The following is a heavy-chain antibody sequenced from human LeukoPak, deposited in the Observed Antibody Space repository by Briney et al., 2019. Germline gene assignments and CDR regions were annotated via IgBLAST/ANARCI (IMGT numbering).Heavy chain of an antibody. V-gene: IGHV3-23*01. D-gene: IGHD5-12*01. CDR1: GFTFSSYA. CDR2: ISGSGGST. J-gene: IGHJ6*02. CDR3: ARSITGYSGYDFTLRDYGMDV. Sequence: PGGSLRLSCAASGFTFSSYAMSWVRQAPGKGLEWVSAISGSGGSTYYADSVKGRFTISRDNSKNTLYLQMNSLRAEDTAVYYCARSITGYSGYDFTLRDYGMDVWGQGTTVTVSS.